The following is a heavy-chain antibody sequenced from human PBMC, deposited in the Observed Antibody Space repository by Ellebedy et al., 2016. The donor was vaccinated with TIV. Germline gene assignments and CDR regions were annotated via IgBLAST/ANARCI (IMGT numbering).Heavy chain of an antibody. CDR2: TSYRSKWYI. CDR1: GDSVSINNVA. J-gene: IGHJ6*02. V-gene: IGHV6-1*01. Sequence: SQTLSLTCAISGDSVSINNVAWSWVRQSPSRGLEWLGRTSYRSKWYIDYAVSMKGRISFNPDTINNHVSLQLASVTPDDTVVYYCARDPMGDARGMDVWGQGTTVTVSS. CDR3: ARDPMGDARGMDV. D-gene: IGHD3-10*01.